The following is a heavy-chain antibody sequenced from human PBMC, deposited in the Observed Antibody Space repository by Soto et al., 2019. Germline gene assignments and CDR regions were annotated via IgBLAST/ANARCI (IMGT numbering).Heavy chain of an antibody. CDR3: AREQYYYGSGSYPTSYYYYYYMDV. J-gene: IGHJ6*03. Sequence: QVQLVQSGAEVKKPGSSVKVSCKASGGTFSSYTISWVRQAPGQGLEWMGRIIPILGIANYAQKFQGRVTITADKSTSTAYMELSSLRSEDMAVYYCAREQYYYGSGSYPTSYYYYYYMDVWGKGTTVTVSS. CDR2: IIPILGIA. V-gene: IGHV1-69*08. CDR1: GGTFSSYT. D-gene: IGHD3-10*01.